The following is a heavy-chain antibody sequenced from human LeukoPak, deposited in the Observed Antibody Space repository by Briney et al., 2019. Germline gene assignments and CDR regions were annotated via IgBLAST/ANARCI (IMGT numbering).Heavy chain of an antibody. Sequence: ASVKVSCKASGYTFTSYDINWVRQATGQGLEWMGWMNPNSGNTGYAQKFQGRVTITRNTSISTAYMELSSLRSEDTAVYYCARSSSSPSYAFDIWGQGTMVTVSS. CDR1: GYTFTSYD. V-gene: IGHV1-8*03. CDR2: MNPNSGNT. CDR3: ARSSSSPSYAFDI. J-gene: IGHJ3*02. D-gene: IGHD6-6*01.